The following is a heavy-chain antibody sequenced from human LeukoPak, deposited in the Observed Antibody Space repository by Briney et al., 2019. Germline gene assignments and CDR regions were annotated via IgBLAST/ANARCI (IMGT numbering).Heavy chain of an antibody. Sequence: PGGSLRLSCTASGFTFSSYWMSWVRQAPGKGLEWVANIKQDGSEKSYVDSVRGRFTVSRDNAKNSLYLQMNSLRAEDTAVYYCARLLVYNSGGEAFDYWGPGTLVTVSS. CDR1: GFTFSSYW. V-gene: IGHV3-7*01. J-gene: IGHJ4*02. CDR3: ARLLVYNSGGEAFDY. CDR2: IKQDGSEK. D-gene: IGHD3-10*01.